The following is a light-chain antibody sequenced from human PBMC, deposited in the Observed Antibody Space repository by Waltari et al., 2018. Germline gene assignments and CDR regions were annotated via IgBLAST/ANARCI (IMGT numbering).Light chain of an antibody. Sequence: QSALTQPASVSGSPGQAITISCTGTSSDVGGYNYVSWYQQHPVKAPKFIIYDVSKRPSGVSNRFSGSKSGNTASLTISGLQAEDEADYYCCSYAGSSTPVIFGGGTKLTVL. V-gene: IGLV2-23*02. CDR3: CSYAGSSTPVI. CDR2: DVS. J-gene: IGLJ2*01. CDR1: SSDVGGYNY.